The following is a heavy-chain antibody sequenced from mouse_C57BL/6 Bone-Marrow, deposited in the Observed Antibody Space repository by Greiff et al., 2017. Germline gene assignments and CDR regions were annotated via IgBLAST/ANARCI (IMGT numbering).Heavy chain of an antibody. CDR2: LDPSDSYT. CDR3: ARGGGNWYFDV. J-gene: IGHJ1*03. Sequence: QVQLQQPGAELVMPGASVKLSCKASGYTFTSYWLHWVKQRPGQGLEWIGELDPSDSYTNYNQKFKGKSTLTVDKSSSTAYMQLSSLTSEDSAVDYCARGGGNWYFDVWGTGTTVTVSS. V-gene: IGHV1-69*01. CDR1: GYTFTSYW.